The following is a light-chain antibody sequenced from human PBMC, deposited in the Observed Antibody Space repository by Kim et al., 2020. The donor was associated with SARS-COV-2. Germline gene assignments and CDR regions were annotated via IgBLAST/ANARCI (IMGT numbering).Light chain of an antibody. V-gene: IGKV3-20*01. Sequence: LSPGESATLSCGASQSVGSSLLAWYQQKPGQAPRLLIYEAFKRVAGIPDRFSGSGSGTDFTLTISRPEPEDFAMYYCQQYGSTPYTFGQGTKLEI. CDR1: QSVGSSL. J-gene: IGKJ2*01. CDR2: EAF. CDR3: QQYGSTPYT.